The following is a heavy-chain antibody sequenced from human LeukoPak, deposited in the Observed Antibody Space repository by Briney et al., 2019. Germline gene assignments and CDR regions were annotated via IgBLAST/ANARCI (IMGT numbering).Heavy chain of an antibody. CDR1: GYTFTSYG. J-gene: IGHJ5*02. D-gene: IGHD5-18*01. Sequence: ASVTVSFTASGYTFTSYGISWVRQAPGQGLEWMGWISAYNGNTNYAQKLQGRVTMTTDTSTSTAYMELRSLRSDDTAVYYCARDLYSYGYFRRDWFDPWGQGTLVTVSS. CDR3: ARDLYSYGYFRRDWFDP. CDR2: ISAYNGNT. V-gene: IGHV1-18*01.